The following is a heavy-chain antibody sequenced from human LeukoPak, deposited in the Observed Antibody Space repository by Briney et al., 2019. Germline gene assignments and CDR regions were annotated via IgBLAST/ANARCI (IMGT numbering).Heavy chain of an antibody. CDR1: GFTFNNAW. Sequence: PGGSLRLSCAASGFTFNNAWMRWVRQAPGKGLEWVGRIKRKNDGGTTDYAAPVKGRFTISRDDSKNTVYLEMNSLKTEDTAVYYCTTDTHCSTIGCRGPNYYYGLDVRGQGTTVTVSS. CDR2: IKRKNDGGTT. V-gene: IGHV3-15*01. CDR3: TTDTHCSTIGCRGPNYYYGLDV. J-gene: IGHJ6*02. D-gene: IGHD2-2*01.